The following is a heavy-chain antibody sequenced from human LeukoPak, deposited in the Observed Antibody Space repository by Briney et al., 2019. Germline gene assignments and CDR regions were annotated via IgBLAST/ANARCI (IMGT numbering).Heavy chain of an antibody. CDR1: GYTFTGYY. CDR2: INPNSGGT. D-gene: IGHD3-10*01. V-gene: IGHV1-2*02. CDR3: ARSLLWFGELLEN. J-gene: IGHJ4*02. Sequence: ASVKVSCKASGYTFTGYYMHWVRQAPGQGLEWIGWINPNSGGTNYAQKFQGRVTMTRDTSISTAYMELSRLRSDDTAVYYCARSLLWFGELLENWGQGTLVTVSS.